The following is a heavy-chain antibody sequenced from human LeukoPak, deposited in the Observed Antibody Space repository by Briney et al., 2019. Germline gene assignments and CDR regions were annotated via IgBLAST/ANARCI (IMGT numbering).Heavy chain of an antibody. Sequence: PGGSLRLSCAASGFTFSTYAMSWVRQAPGKGLEWVSSTGTSGVTRYYADSVKGRFTISRDNSKNTLYLQMNILRAEDTAIYYCAKPPPTTMTRYYDLWGRGTLVTVSS. D-gene: IGHD4-17*01. J-gene: IGHJ2*01. CDR2: TGTSGVTR. CDR3: AKPPPTTMTRYYDL. V-gene: IGHV3-23*01. CDR1: GFTFSTYA.